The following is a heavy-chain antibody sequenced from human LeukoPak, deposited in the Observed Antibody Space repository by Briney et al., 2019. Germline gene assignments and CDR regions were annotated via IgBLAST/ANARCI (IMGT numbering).Heavy chain of an antibody. CDR1: GFSFSSYS. J-gene: IGHJ5*02. V-gene: IGHV3-21*01. CDR3: ARDRIAGARFGEIFP. CDR2: ISSYSDHI. D-gene: IGHD3-10*01. Sequence: GGSLRLSCAASGFSFSSYSMNWVRQAPGKGLEWVSFISSYSDHICYADSVKGRFTISRDNAKNSLYLQMNSLRAEDTAVYYCARDRIAGARFGEIFPWGQGTLVTVSS.